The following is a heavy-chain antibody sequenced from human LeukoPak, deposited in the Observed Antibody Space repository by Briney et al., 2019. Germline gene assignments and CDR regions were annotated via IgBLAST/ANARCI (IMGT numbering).Heavy chain of an antibody. CDR1: GFTFSSYA. Sequence: HSGGSLRLSCAASGFTFSSYAMSWVRQAPGKGLEWVSAISGSGGSTYYADSVKGRFTISRDNAKSSLYLQMNNMRAEDTARYYCLQYNAGTTWGQGTLVTVSS. J-gene: IGHJ5*02. V-gene: IGHV3-23*01. CDR2: ISGSGGST. D-gene: IGHD4-17*01. CDR3: LQYNAGTT.